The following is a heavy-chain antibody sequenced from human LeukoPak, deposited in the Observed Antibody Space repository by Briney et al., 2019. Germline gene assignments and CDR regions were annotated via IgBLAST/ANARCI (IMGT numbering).Heavy chain of an antibody. CDR1: GFTFDDYA. CDR2: ISWNSGSI. V-gene: IGHV3-9*01. CDR3: AKDLQVGANTYYYYYGMDV. D-gene: IGHD1-26*01. J-gene: IGHJ6*02. Sequence: GGSLRLSCAASGFTFDDYAMHWVRQAPGKGLEWVSGISWNSGSIGYADSVKGRFTISRDNAKNSLYLQMNSLRAEDTALYYCAKDLQVGANTYYYYYGMDVWGQGTTVTVSS.